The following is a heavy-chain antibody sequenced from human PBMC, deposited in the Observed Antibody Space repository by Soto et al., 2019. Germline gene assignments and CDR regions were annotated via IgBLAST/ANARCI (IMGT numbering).Heavy chain of an antibody. J-gene: IGHJ4*02. CDR3: ARHIRLREFDY. Sequence: SETQSLTCTFSGGSISSGDSYSSWIRQPPGKGLVWIANVYYSGDTYYNPSLKSRVAISVDTSKNQFSLKLSAVTAADTAMYYCARHIRLREFDYWGLGTLVTVPQ. V-gene: IGHV4-39*01. D-gene: IGHD4-17*01. CDR1: GGSISSGDSY. CDR2: VYYSGDT.